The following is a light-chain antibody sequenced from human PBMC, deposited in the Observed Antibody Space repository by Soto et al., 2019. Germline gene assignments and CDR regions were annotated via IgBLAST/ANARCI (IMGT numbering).Light chain of an antibody. CDR1: QSISSW. CDR2: DAS. V-gene: IGKV1-5*01. J-gene: IGKJ1*01. CDR3: QQYNSYPWT. Sequence: DGQMTQSPSALSTSVGERVAMSCRASQSISSWLAWYQQKPGKAPKLLIYDASSLESGVPSRFSGSGSGTEFTLTITSLQPDDFATYYCQQYNSYPWTFGQGTKVDI.